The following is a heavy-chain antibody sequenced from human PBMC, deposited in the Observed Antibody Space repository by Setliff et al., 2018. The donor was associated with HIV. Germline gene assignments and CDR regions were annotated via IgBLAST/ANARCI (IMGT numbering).Heavy chain of an antibody. CDR3: ARWCAAAGCYPAIYHLDP. CDR1: GYTFTSYA. V-gene: IGHV1-3*01. CDR2: VNADNGNT. Sequence: ASVKVSCKASGYTFTSYAMHWVRQAPGQRLEWMGWVNADNGNTKYSEKFQGRVTITRDTSENTAYMELRGLRSEDTAVYYCARWCAAAGCYPAIYHLDPRGQGTLVTVSS. D-gene: IGHD2-2*01. J-gene: IGHJ5*02.